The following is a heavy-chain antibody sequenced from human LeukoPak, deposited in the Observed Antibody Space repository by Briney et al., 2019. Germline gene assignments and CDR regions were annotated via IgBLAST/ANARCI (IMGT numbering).Heavy chain of an antibody. V-gene: IGHV4-34*01. J-gene: IGHJ5*02. D-gene: IGHD3/OR15-3a*01. CDR3: ARRVYGRGWFDP. CDR1: GGSFSGYY. Sequence: SETLSLTCAVYGGSFSGYYWSWIRQPPGKGLEWIGEINHSGSTNYNPSLKSRVTISVDTSKNQFSLRLSSVTAADTAVYYCARRVYGRGWFDPWGQGTLVTVSS. CDR2: INHSGST.